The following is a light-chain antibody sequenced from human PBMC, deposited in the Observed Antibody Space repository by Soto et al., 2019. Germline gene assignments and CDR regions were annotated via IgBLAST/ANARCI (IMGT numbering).Light chain of an antibody. V-gene: IGKV3-11*01. J-gene: IGKJ1*01. CDR1: QSVSSY. CDR3: QQRSNWPT. Sequence: EIVFAQSPATRSCSSAERSHPSCRASQSVSSYLAWYQQKPGQAPRLLIYDASNRATGIPARFSGSGSGTDFTLTISSLEPEDFAVYYCQQRSNWPTFGQGTKVDI. CDR2: DAS.